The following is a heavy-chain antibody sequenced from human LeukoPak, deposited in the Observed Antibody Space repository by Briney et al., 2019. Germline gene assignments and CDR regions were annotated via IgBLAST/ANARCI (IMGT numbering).Heavy chain of an antibody. CDR3: AKGGERDTSGGYFDY. CDR1: GFTFDDYA. Sequence: GGSLRLSCAASGFTFDDYAMHWVRQAPGKGLEWVSGISWNSGSIGYADSVKGRFTISRDNAKNSLYLQMNSLRAEDMALYYCAKGGERDTSGGYFDYWGQGTLVTVSS. CDR2: ISWNSGSI. J-gene: IGHJ4*02. V-gene: IGHV3-9*03. D-gene: IGHD5-24*01.